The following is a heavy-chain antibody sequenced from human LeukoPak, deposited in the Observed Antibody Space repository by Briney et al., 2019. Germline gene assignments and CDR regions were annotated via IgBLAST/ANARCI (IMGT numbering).Heavy chain of an antibody. V-gene: IGHV4-34*01. J-gene: IGHJ5*02. CDR1: GGSFSGYY. CDR2: INHSGST. Sequence: SETLSLTCAVYGGSFSGYYWGWIRQPPGKGLEWIGEINHSGSTNYNPSLKSRVTISVDTSKNQFSLKLSSVTAADTAVYYCARGVVVAATLYNWFDPWGQGTLVTVSS. D-gene: IGHD2-15*01. CDR3: ARGVVVAATLYNWFDP.